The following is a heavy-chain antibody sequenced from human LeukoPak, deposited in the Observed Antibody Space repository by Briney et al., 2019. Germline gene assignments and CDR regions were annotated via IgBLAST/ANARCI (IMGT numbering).Heavy chain of an antibody. CDR3: ARNYDSSGYLDY. CDR2: INPNSGGT. Sequence: ASVKVSCKASGYTFTGYYMHWVRQAPGQGLEWMGWINPNSGGTNYAQKFQGRVTMTRDTSISTADMELSRLRSDDTAVDDCARNYDSSGYLDYWGQGTLVTVSS. J-gene: IGHJ4*02. D-gene: IGHD3-22*01. CDR1: GYTFTGYY. V-gene: IGHV1-2*02.